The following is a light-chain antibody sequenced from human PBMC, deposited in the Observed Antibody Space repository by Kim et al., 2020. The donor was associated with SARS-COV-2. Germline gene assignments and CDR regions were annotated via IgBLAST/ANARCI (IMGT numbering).Light chain of an antibody. V-gene: IGKV3-15*01. CDR2: RAS. Sequence: EIVMTQSPATLSVSPGERATLSCRASQSVSSNLAWYQHKPGQAPRLLIDRASTRATGFPARFSGSGSGTEFTLTISSLQSEDSAIYYCQQYSNGPWTFGQGTKVDIK. J-gene: IGKJ1*01. CDR3: QQYSNGPWT. CDR1: QSVSSN.